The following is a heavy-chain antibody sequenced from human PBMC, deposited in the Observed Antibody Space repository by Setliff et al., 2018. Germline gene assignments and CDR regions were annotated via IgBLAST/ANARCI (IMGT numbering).Heavy chain of an antibody. D-gene: IGHD5-12*01. V-gene: IGHV4-4*07. J-gene: IGHJ6*02. CDR1: TDSIKSNS. Sequence: SETLSLTCSVSTDSIKSNSCNWTRQPAGKGLEWIGLIQSSGNTNYNPSLQSRVTISVDTSKNQFSLNLSSVTAADTAVYFCARDQWVRSPPLYFSYSMDVWGQGTTVTVSS. CDR3: ARDQWVRSPPLYFSYSMDV. CDR2: IQSSGNT.